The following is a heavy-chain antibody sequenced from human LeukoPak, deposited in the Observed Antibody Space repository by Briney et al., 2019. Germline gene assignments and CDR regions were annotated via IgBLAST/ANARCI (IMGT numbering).Heavy chain of an antibody. J-gene: IGHJ4*02. CDR3: ARETTVTTKSSIDY. Sequence: GGSLRLSCAASGFTVSSNYMSWVRQAPGKGLEWVSVIYSGGSTYYADSVKGRSTISRDNSKNTLYLQMNSLRAEDTAVYYCARETTVTTKSSIDYWGQGTLVTVSS. D-gene: IGHD4-17*01. V-gene: IGHV3-66*01. CDR2: IYSGGST. CDR1: GFTVSSNY.